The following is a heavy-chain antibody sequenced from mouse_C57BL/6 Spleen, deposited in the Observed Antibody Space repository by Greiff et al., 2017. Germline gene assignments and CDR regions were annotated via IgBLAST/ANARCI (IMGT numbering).Heavy chain of an antibody. CDR3: ARGGRAGKLGLRGRDY. V-gene: IGHV1-26*01. CDR2: INPNSGGT. D-gene: IGHD3-1*01. J-gene: IGHJ4*01. Sequence: EVQLQQSGPELVKPGASVKISCKASGYTFTDYYMNWVKQSHGKSLEWIGDINPNSGGTSYNQKFKGKATLTVDKSSSTAYMELRSLTSEDSAVYYCARGGRAGKLGLRGRDYWGQGTSGTVSS. CDR1: GYTFTDYY.